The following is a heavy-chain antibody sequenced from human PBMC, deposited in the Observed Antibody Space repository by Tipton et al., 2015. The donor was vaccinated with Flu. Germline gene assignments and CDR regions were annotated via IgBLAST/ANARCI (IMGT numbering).Heavy chain of an antibody. CDR3: ARNGHDYTNN. CDR2: MSYSGIA. V-gene: IGHV4-39*01. D-gene: IGHD4-11*01. CDR1: GGSISGYS. J-gene: IGHJ4*02. Sequence: TLSLTCTVSGGSISGYSWGWIRQPPGKGLEWIGIMSYSGIAYYNPSLKSRVAISVDTSTNQFSLKLRSVTAADTAVYYCARNGHDYTNNWGRGTLVTVSS.